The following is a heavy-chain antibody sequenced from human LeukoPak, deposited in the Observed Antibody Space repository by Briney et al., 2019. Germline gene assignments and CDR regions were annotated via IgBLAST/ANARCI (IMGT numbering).Heavy chain of an antibody. Sequence: GGSLRLSCAASGFTFSSYGMSWVRQAPGKGLQWVSGISGSGGRTYYADSVKGRFTISRDNAKNSLYLQMNSLRAEDTAVYYCAELGITMIGGVWGKGTTVTISS. CDR3: AELGITMIGGV. V-gene: IGHV3-23*01. CDR1: GFTFSSYG. J-gene: IGHJ6*04. D-gene: IGHD3-10*02. CDR2: ISGSGGRT.